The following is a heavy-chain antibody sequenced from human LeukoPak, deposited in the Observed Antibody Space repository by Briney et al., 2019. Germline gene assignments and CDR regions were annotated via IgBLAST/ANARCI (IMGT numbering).Heavy chain of an antibody. Sequence: GGSLRLSCAASGFTFSSYNINWVRQAPGKGLEWVSYISSSRRTISYADSVKGRFTISRDNAKNSLYLQMNSLRAEDTAVYYCAREGPRGHTYDLTFGYWGQGTLVTVSS. CDR1: GFTFSSYN. CDR3: AREGPRGHTYDLTFGY. CDR2: ISSSRRTI. D-gene: IGHD5-18*01. V-gene: IGHV3-48*01. J-gene: IGHJ4*02.